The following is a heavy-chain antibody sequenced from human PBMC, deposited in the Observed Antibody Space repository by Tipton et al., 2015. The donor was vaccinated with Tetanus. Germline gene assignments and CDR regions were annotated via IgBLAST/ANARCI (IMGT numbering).Heavy chain of an antibody. J-gene: IGHJ4*02. V-gene: IGHV4-39*01. CDR1: SASISSSDYY. CDR3: ARHAGAGATIWGTDY. D-gene: IGHD3-9*01. Sequence: TLSLTCTVSSASISSSDYYWGWIRQPPGKGLEWIGSVYYDGSAYRNPSLESRLTISVDASKNQFSLELTSVTAADTAVYYCARHAGAGATIWGTDYWGQGTLVTVSS. CDR2: VYYDGSA.